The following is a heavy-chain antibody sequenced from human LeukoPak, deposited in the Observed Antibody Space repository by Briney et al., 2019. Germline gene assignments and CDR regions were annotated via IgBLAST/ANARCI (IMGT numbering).Heavy chain of an antibody. CDR3: ARAFPYCSSTSCYSWFDP. CDR1: GGSISSYY. D-gene: IGHD2-2*01. Sequence: SQTLSLTCTVSGGSISSYYWSWIRQPPGKGLEWIGYIYYSGSTNYNPSLKSRVTISVDTSKNQFSLKLSSVTAADTAVYYCARAFPYCSSTSCYSWFDPWGQGTLVTVSS. CDR2: IYYSGST. V-gene: IGHV4-59*01. J-gene: IGHJ5*02.